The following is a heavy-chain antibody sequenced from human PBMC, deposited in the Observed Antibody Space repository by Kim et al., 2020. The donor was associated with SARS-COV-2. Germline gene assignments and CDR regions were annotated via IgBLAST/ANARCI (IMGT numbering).Heavy chain of an antibody. CDR2: INPNSGGT. J-gene: IGHJ4*02. CDR3: ARAGVVPVLWFGESKEGPFDY. CDR1: GYTFTGYY. D-gene: IGHD3-10*01. V-gene: IGHV1-2*06. Sequence: ASVKVSCKASGYTFTGYYMHWVRQPPGQGLEWMGRINPNSGGTNYAQKFQGRVTMTRDTSISTAYMELSRLRSDDTAVYYCARAGVVPVLWFGESKEGPFDYWGQGTLVTVSS.